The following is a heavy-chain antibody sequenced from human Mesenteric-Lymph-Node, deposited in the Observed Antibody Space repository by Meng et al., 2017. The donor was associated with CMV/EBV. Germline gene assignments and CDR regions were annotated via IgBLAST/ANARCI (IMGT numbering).Heavy chain of an antibody. V-gene: IGHV1-3*01. J-gene: IGHJ4*02. CDR1: GYDFTSYA. Sequence: SGYDFTSYAMHWVRQAPGQRLEWMGWINAGNGNTKYSQKFQGRVTITRDTSASTAYMELSSLRSEDTAVYYCTRAAYYYGSGSYFFDYWGQGTLVTSPQ. CDR2: INAGNGNT. D-gene: IGHD3-10*01. CDR3: TRAAYYYGSGSYFFDY.